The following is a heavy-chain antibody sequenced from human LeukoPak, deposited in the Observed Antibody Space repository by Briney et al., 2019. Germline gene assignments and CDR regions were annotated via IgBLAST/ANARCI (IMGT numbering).Heavy chain of an antibody. CDR2: INPNSGGT. Sequence: GASVKVSCKASGYTFTGYYMHWVRQAPGQGLEWMGWINPNSGGTNYAQKFQGRVTMTRDTSISTAYMELSRLRSDDTAVYYCARAHSSGWQYFDYWGQGTLVTASS. CDR3: ARAHSSGWQYFDY. CDR1: GYTFTGYY. J-gene: IGHJ4*02. D-gene: IGHD6-19*01. V-gene: IGHV1-2*02.